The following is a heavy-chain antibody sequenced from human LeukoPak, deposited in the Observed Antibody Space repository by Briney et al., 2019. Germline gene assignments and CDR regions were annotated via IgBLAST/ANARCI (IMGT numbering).Heavy chain of an antibody. CDR3: ARDREYGSGVFDY. V-gene: IGHV3-23*01. J-gene: IGHJ4*02. D-gene: IGHD3-10*01. CDR1: GFTFSIYA. Sequence: PGGSLRLSCAASGFTFSIYAMSWVRQAPGKGLGWVSSISGSGDTTYYADSVKGRFTISRNNSKNPVYLQMNSLRVEDTAVYHCARDREYGSGVFDYWGQGTLVTVSS. CDR2: ISGSGDTT.